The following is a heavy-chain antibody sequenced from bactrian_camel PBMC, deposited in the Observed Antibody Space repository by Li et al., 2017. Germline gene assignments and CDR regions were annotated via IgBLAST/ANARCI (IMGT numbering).Heavy chain of an antibody. CDR2: ITRIHGGT. D-gene: IGHD3*01. CDR1: GKTNVLNC. CDR3: AACQNQINGGPRY. V-gene: IGHV3S53*01. J-gene: IGHJ4*01. Sequence: HVQLVESGGGLVQPGGSLNLSCAATGKTNVLNCMGWFRQAPGKERDGVVVITRIHGGTEYADSVKGRFIISRDRTKMTWSLQMNNLEPEDTAMYYCAACQNQINGGPRYWGQGTQVTVS.